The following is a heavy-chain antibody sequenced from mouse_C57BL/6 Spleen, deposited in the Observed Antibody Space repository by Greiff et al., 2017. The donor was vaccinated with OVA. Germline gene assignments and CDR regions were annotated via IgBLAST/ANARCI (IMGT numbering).Heavy chain of an antibody. Sequence: EVKVEESGGGLVQPGGSMKLSCAASGFTFSDAWMDWVRQSPEKGLEWVAEIRNKANNHATYYAESLKGRFTISRDDSKSSVYLQMNSLRAEDTGIYYCARHYYDYDGTYFDVWGTGTTVTVSS. CDR1: GFTFSDAW. CDR3: ARHYYDYDGTYFDV. V-gene: IGHV6-6*01. J-gene: IGHJ1*03. D-gene: IGHD2-4*01. CDR2: IRNKANNHAT.